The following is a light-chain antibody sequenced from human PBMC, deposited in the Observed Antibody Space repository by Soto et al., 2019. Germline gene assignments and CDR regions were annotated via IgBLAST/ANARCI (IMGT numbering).Light chain of an antibody. CDR3: QQANSFPLT. V-gene: IGKV1-5*03. CDR1: QDISAW. Sequence: DIQMTQSPSTLSASVGDIVTITCRASQDISAWLAWYQQKPGKPPKLVIYKATALETGVPSRFSGSGSGTEFTLTISSLQPDDFATYYCQQANSFPLTFGGGTKVETK. CDR2: KAT. J-gene: IGKJ4*01.